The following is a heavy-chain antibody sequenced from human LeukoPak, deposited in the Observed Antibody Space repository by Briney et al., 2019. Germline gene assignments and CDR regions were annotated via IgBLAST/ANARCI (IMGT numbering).Heavy chain of an antibody. J-gene: IGHJ4*02. D-gene: IGHD1-1*01. Sequence: ASVKVSCKASGCTFTNFGVAWVRQAPGQGLDWMAWISAYNGNPNYAQKFQGRVTMTTDTSTSTAYMELRNLTSDETAVYFCARGGGTRVYYFDYWGQGTLVTVSS. CDR1: GCTFTNFG. CDR3: ARGGGTRVYYFDY. V-gene: IGHV1-18*01. CDR2: ISAYNGNP.